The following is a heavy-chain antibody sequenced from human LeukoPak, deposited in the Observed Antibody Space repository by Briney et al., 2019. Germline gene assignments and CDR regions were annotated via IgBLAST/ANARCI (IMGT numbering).Heavy chain of an antibody. J-gene: IGHJ1*01. V-gene: IGHV1-18*01. CDR1: GYTFTNFG. D-gene: IGHD3-22*01. CDR3: ARDKEEDYDTSGLFKH. Sequence: ASVKVSCKASGYTFTNFGISWVRQAPGQRPEWMGWISAYNGNTNYAQNLQDRVTLTTDASTTTVYMELKSLRSDDTAVYYCARDKEEDYDTSGLFKHWGQGTLVPVSS. CDR2: ISAYNGNT.